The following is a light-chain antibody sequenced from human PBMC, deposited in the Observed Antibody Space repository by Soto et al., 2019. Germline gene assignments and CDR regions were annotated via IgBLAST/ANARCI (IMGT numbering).Light chain of an antibody. J-gene: IGLJ2*01. V-gene: IGLV2-23*02. CDR1: SSNVGGYNF. CDR3: CSYGGDRI. CDR2: EVN. Sequence: QSALTQPASVSGSPGQSIAISCTGTSSNVGGYNFVSWYQQHPGKAPKLLIYEVNKRPSGVSNRFSGSKSDNTASLTISGLQAEDEADYYCCSYGGDRIFGGGTPLTVL.